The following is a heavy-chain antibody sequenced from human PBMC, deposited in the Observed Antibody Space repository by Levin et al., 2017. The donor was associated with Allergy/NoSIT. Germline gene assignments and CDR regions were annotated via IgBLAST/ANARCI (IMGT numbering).Heavy chain of an antibody. CDR3: ARVAGYSYGYYFDY. D-gene: IGHD5-18*01. CDR2: IYLSGST. V-gene: IGHV4-30-2*01. CDR1: GGSISSGGYS. Sequence: KTSETLSLTCAVSGGSISSGGYSWSWIRQPPGKGLEWIGNIYLSGSTNDNPSLKSRVTMSVDRSKNQFSLKLSYVTAEDTAVYYCARVAGYSYGYYFDYWGPGTLVTVSS. J-gene: IGHJ4*02.